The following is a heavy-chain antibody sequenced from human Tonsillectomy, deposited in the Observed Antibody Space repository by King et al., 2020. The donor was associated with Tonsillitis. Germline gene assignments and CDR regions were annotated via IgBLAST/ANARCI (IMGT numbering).Heavy chain of an antibody. CDR1: GFTVSSNY. V-gene: IGHV3-66*01. CDR2: IYSDATT. J-gene: IGHJ4*02. Sequence: VQLVESGGGLVQPGGSLRLSCAASGFTVSSNYMSWVRQAPGKGLEWVSVIYSDATTFYAGSVKGRFTISRDNSKNTLYLQMNSLRAEDTAVYYCARGFYASSRTYDYWGQGTLVTVSS. CDR3: ARGFYASSRTYDY. D-gene: IGHD2/OR15-2a*01.